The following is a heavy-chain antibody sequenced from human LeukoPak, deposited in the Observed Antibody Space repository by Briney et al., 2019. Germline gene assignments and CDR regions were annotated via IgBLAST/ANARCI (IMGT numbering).Heavy chain of an antibody. CDR1: GGSISGYY. CDR2: IYYTGST. CDR3: ARWEVRLNAFEM. V-gene: IGHV4-59*08. D-gene: IGHD3-10*01. J-gene: IGHJ3*02. Sequence: SETLSLTCTVSGGSISGYYWSWIRQSPGKGLEWIGYIYYTGSTNYSPSLKSRLTISLDTSKNQFSLKLTSVTAADTAVYYCARWEVRLNAFEMWGQGTMVTVSS.